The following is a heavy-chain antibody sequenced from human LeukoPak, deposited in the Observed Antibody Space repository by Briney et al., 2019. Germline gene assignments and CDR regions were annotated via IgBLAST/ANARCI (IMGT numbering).Heavy chain of an antibody. CDR1: GVSISSYY. Sequence: SPSETLSLTCTVSGVSISSYYWSWIRQLPGKGLEWIGYIYYSGSTNYNPSLKSRVTISVDTSKNQFSLKLSSMTAADTAVYYCARRIGSFFDYWGQGTLVTVSS. V-gene: IGHV4-59*08. J-gene: IGHJ4*02. CDR3: ARRIGSFFDY. D-gene: IGHD3-10*01. CDR2: IYYSGST.